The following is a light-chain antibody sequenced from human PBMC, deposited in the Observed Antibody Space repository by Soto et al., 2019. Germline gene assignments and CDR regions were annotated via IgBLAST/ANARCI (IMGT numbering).Light chain of an antibody. Sequence: EIMMTQSPATLPVSPGERATLSCRASQSVSSNLAWYQQKPGQAPRLLIYGASTRATGIPARISGSGSGTEFTLTISSLQSEDFAVYYCQQYDEWPPSYTFGQGTKLEIK. CDR2: GAS. J-gene: IGKJ2*01. V-gene: IGKV3-15*01. CDR3: QQYDEWPPSYT. CDR1: QSVSSN.